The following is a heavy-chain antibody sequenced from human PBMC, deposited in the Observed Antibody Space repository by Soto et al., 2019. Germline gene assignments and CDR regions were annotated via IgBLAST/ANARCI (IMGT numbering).Heavy chain of an antibody. CDR3: AREDISTYFYREY. CDR2: IVPMYATT. D-gene: IGHD3-9*01. CDR1: GGTISSYA. J-gene: IGHJ4*01. Sequence: QVQLVQSGAEVKKPGSSVKVSCKASGGTISSYAVNWVRQAPGQGLEWMGGIVPMYATTNYAQKFQGRVTITSDKSTTTAYMELRSLRSEDTAVYYCAREDISTYFYREYCGHGSLVSVSS. V-gene: IGHV1-69*06.